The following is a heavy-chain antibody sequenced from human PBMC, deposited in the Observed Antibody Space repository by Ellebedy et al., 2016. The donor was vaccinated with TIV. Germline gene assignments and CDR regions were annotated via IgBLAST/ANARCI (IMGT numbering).Heavy chain of an antibody. V-gene: IGHV3-23*01. D-gene: IGHD3-22*01. J-gene: IGHJ4*02. CDR2: ISVSGGST. CDR3: AIVVITTSGDA. Sequence: GESLKISCAASGFTFSSYPISWFRQAPGKGLEWVSAISVSGGSTYYADSVEGRFTVSRDNSKNTLYLQMNSLRAEDTAVYYCAIVVITTSGDAWGQGTLVTVSS. CDR1: GFTFSSYP.